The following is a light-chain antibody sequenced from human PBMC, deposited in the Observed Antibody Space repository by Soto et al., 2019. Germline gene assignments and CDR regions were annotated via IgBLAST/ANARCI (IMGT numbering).Light chain of an antibody. CDR1: QSVSSSF. V-gene: IGKV3-20*01. CDR2: GAS. Sequence: EIVLTQSPGTLSLSPGERATLSCRASQSVSSSFLAWYQQKPGQAPRLRIYGASSRATGIPDRFSGSGSGTAFTLTISRLEPEDFAVYYCQQYGSSPYTFGQGTKLEIK. J-gene: IGKJ2*01. CDR3: QQYGSSPYT.